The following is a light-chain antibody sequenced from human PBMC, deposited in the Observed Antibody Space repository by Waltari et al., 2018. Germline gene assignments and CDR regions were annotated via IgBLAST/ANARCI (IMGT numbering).Light chain of an antibody. Sequence: QSALTQPASVSGSPGQSITISCTGTSSHIGRYNSVSWFQQHPGKAPKLMIYDVRNRPSGVSNRFSGSKSDYTASLTISGLQAEDEAVYFCNSFTSSNTVIFGGGTKLSV. J-gene: IGLJ2*01. V-gene: IGLV2-14*03. CDR3: NSFTSSNTVI. CDR1: SSHIGRYNS. CDR2: DVR.